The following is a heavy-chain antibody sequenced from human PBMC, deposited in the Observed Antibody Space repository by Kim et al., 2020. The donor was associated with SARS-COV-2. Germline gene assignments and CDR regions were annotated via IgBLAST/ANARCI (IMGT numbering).Heavy chain of an antibody. J-gene: IGHJ6*02. CDR1: GYTFTSYG. CDR2: ISAYNGNT. D-gene: IGHD6-13*01. V-gene: IGHV1-18*01. Sequence: ASVKVSCKASGYTFTSYGTSWVRQAPGQGLEWMGWISAYNGNTNYAQKLQGRVTMTTDTSTSTAYMELRSLRSDDTAVYYCARDRGIAAAGTGDYYYYGMDVWGQGTTVTVSS. CDR3: ARDRGIAAAGTGDYYYYGMDV.